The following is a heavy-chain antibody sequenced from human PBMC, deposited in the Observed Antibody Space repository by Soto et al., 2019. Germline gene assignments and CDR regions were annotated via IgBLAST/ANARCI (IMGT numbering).Heavy chain of an antibody. V-gene: IGHV1-3*01. J-gene: IGHJ4*02. CDR1: GYTFTSYA. CDR3: ARLSNPWGNSVMDY. CDR2: INAGNGNT. Sequence: ASVKVSCKASGYTFTSYAMHWVRQAPGQRLEWMGWINAGNGNTKYSQKFQGRVTITRDTSASTAYMELSSLRSEDTAVYYCARLSNPWGNSVMDYWGQGTLVTVSS. D-gene: IGHD3-16*01.